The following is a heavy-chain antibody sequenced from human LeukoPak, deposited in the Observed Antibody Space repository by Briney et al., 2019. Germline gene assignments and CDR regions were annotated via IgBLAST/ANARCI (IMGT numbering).Heavy chain of an antibody. CDR2: ISAYNGNT. J-gene: IGHJ4*02. V-gene: IGHV1-18*01. Sequence: ASVKVSCKASGYTFTSYGISWVRQAPGQGLEWMGWISAYNGNTNYAQKLQGRVTMTTGTSTSTAYMELRSLRSDDTAVYYCARDYSSVVVAATPGGYWGQGTLVTVSS. D-gene: IGHD2-15*01. CDR3: ARDYSSVVVAATPGGY. CDR1: GYTFTSYG.